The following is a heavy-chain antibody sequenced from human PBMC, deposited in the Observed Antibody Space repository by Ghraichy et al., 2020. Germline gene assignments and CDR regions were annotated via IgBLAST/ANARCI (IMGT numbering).Heavy chain of an antibody. V-gene: IGHV1-8*01. Sequence: ASVKVSCKASGYTFTSYDINWVRQATGQGLEWMGWMSPKSGNTGYAQKFQGRVTMTRNTSISTAYMELSSLKSEDTAVYYCARTPPNWGPSGYWGQGTLVTVSS. D-gene: IGHD7-27*01. CDR3: ARTPPNWGPSGY. CDR2: MSPKSGNT. CDR1: GYTFTSYD. J-gene: IGHJ4*02.